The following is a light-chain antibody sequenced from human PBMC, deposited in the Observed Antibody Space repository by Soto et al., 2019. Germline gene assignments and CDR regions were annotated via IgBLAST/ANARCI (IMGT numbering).Light chain of an antibody. CDR3: AAWDNSLSGWV. Sequence: QSVLTQPPSASGTPGQRVTISCSGSSSNIGSTSVYWYQQLPGTAPKLLIYSNDRRPSGVPDRLSGSKSGTSASLAISGLQSEDEADYYCAAWDNSLSGWVFGGGTKLTV. CDR1: SSNIGSTS. J-gene: IGLJ3*02. V-gene: IGLV1-44*01. CDR2: SND.